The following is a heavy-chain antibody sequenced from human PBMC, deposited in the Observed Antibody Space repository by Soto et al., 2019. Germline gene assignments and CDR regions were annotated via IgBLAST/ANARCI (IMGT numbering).Heavy chain of an antibody. J-gene: IGHJ4*02. CDR2: ITGGGTT. V-gene: IGHV3-48*03. Sequence: GGSLRLSCTASGFTFSSYEMTWVRQAPGKGLEWISYITGGGTTYYADSAKGRFTISRDNAKNSLYLHLNSLTAEDTAIYYCARVLYATWSSFDYWGQGTLVTVSS. CDR1: GFTFSSYE. D-gene: IGHD1-26*01. CDR3: ARVLYATWSSFDY.